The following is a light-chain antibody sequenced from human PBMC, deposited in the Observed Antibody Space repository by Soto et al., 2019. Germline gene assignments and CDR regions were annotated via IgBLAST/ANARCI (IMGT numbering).Light chain of an antibody. Sequence: EIVLTQSPGTLSLSPGERATLSCRSSQSVSSSYLAWYQQKPGQAPRLLIYDVSSRATGIPDRFSGSGSGTDFTLTISRLEPEDFAVYYCKQYGSSPTFGQGTKVETK. J-gene: IGKJ1*01. V-gene: IGKV3-20*01. CDR3: KQYGSSPT. CDR2: DVS. CDR1: QSVSSSY.